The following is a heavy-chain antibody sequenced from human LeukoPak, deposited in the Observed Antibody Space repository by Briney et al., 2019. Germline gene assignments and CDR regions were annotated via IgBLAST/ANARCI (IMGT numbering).Heavy chain of an antibody. CDR1: GGSISSGDYY. D-gene: IGHD4-17*01. Sequence: SETLSLTCTVSGGSISSGDYYRSWIRQPPGKGLEWIGYIYYSGSTYYNPSLKSRVTISVDTSKNQFSLKLSSVTAADTAVYYCARGPRAYGDYVRDGMDVWGQGTTVTVSS. CDR2: IYYSGST. CDR3: ARGPRAYGDYVRDGMDV. J-gene: IGHJ6*02. V-gene: IGHV4-30-4*01.